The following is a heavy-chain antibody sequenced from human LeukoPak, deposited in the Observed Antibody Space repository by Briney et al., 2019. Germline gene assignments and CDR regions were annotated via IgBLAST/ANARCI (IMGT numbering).Heavy chain of an antibody. CDR3: ARADRYYYDSSGPLGP. D-gene: IGHD3-22*01. J-gene: IGHJ5*02. CDR1: GGSFSNFG. V-gene: IGHV1-69*06. CDR2: ILPVSNTA. Sequence: SVKVSCKASGGSFSNFGISWVRQAPGQGLEWMGGILPVSNTANNAQNFQGRVTFTADTSTGTAYMELSSLRSEDAAVYYCARADRYYYDSSGPLGPWGQGTLVTVSS.